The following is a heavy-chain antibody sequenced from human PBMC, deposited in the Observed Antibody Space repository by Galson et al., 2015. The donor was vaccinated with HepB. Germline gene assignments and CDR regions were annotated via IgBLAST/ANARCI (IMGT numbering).Heavy chain of an antibody. CDR1: GGSISSGIYY. CDR3: ARHGPTVTHVGWFDP. D-gene: IGHD4-17*01. V-gene: IGHV4-39*01. CDR2: IYYSGST. J-gene: IGHJ5*02. Sequence: ETLSLTCTVSGGSISSGIYYWGWIRQSPGKGLEWIGSIYYSGSTYYNPSLKSRVTIPVDTSKNQFSLRLTSVTAADTTVYYCARHGPTVTHVGWFDPWGQGTLVTVSS.